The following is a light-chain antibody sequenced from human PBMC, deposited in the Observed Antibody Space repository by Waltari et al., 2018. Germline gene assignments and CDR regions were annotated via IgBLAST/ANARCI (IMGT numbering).Light chain of an antibody. CDR3: MQALQTPLT. V-gene: IGKV2-28*01. CDR2: LGS. J-gene: IGKJ4*01. CDR1: QSLLHRNGYNY. Sequence: DIVMTQSPLSLPVTPGEPASISCRSSQSLLHRNGYNYLDWYLQKSGQSPQLLMYLGSSRAAGVPDRFSGSGSGTDVTLKISRVEAEDVGVYYCMQALQTPLTFGGGTKVEIK.